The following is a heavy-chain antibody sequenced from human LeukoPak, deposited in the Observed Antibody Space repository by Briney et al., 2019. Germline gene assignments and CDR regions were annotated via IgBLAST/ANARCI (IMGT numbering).Heavy chain of an antibody. CDR3: ARDPNPMGTEMATVGS. CDR1: GFTFSSYS. CDR2: ISSSSSTI. V-gene: IGHV3-48*04. Sequence: GGSLRLSCAASGFTFSSYSMNWVRQAPGKGLEWVSYISSSSSTIYYADSVKGRFTISRDNAKNSLYLQMNSLRAEDTAVYYCARDPNPMGTEMATVGSWGQGTLVTVSS. J-gene: IGHJ5*02. D-gene: IGHD5-24*01.